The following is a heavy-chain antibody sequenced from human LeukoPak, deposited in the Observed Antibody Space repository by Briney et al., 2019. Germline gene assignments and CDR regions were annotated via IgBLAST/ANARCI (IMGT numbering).Heavy chain of an antibody. V-gene: IGHV3-30*03. CDR2: MSYDETTK. CDR3: ARQLGGSGSY. CDR1: GFTFSSYG. D-gene: IGHD3-10*01. J-gene: IGHJ4*02. Sequence: GGSLRLSCAASGFTFSSYGMHWVRQAPGKGLEWVAVMSYDETTKYYADSVKGRFTISRDNAKNSVYLQMNSLRAEDTAVYYCARQLGGSGSYWGQGTLVTVSS.